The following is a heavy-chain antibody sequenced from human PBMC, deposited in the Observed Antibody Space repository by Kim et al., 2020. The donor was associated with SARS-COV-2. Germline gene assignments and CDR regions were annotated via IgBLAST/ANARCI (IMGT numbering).Heavy chain of an antibody. CDR3: ASCGYDLVWWVGGMDV. V-gene: IGHV3-7*01. CDR2: IKQDGSEK. J-gene: IGHJ6*02. Sequence: GGSLRLSCAASGFTFSSYWMSWVRQAPGKGLEWVANIKQDGSEKYYVDSVKGRFTISRDNAKNSLYLQMNSLRAEDTAVYYCASCGYDLVWWVGGMDVWGQGTTVTVSS. CDR1: GFTFSSYW. D-gene: IGHD5-12*01.